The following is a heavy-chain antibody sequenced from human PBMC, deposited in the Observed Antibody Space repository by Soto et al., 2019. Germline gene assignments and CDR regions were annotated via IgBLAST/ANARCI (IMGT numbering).Heavy chain of an antibody. V-gene: IGHV1-69*13. D-gene: IGHD2-2*01. CDR3: ARSQGSSTSLEIYYYYYYGMDV. Sequence: SVQVSCKASGGTFGSYAISWVRQAPGQGLEWMGGIIPIPGTANYAQKFLGRVTIAADESTSTAYMELSSLRSEDTAVYYCARSQGSSTSLEIYYYYYYGMDVWGQGTTVTVSS. J-gene: IGHJ6*02. CDR1: GGTFGSYA. CDR2: IIPIPGTA.